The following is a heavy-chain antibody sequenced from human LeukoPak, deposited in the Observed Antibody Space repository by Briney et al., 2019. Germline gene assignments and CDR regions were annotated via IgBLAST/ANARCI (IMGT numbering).Heavy chain of an antibody. Sequence: KPSETLSLTCTVSGGSISTYYWSWIRKPPGKGLEWIGYISYSGSTNYNPSLKSRVTISLDTSKNQFALKLSSVTAADTAVYYCARSIIGTRSKFDYWGQGTLVTVSS. CDR2: ISYSGST. CDR1: GGSISTYY. CDR3: ARSIIGTRSKFDY. D-gene: IGHD1/OR15-1a*01. J-gene: IGHJ4*02. V-gene: IGHV4-59*08.